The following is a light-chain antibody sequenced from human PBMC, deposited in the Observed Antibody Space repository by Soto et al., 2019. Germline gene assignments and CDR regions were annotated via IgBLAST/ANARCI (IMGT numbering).Light chain of an antibody. CDR3: SSYTSSSSYV. Sequence: QSVLTQPASVSGSPGQSLAISCTGTSSDVGAYNSVSWYQQYPGKAPKLMIHDVTNRPSGVSDRFSGSKSGNTASLTISGLQAEDEADYYCSSYTSSSSYVFGSGTKLTVL. V-gene: IGLV2-14*01. CDR2: DVT. J-gene: IGLJ1*01. CDR1: SSDVGAYNS.